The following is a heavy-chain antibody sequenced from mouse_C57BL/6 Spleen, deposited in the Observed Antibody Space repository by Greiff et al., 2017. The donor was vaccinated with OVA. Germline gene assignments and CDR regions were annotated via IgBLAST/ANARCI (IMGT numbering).Heavy chain of an antibody. CDR2: IYPRDGST. CDR1: GFTFTDHT. Sequence: QVQLQQSDAELVKPGASVKISCKVSGFTFTDHTIHWMKQRPEQGLEWIGYIYPRDGSTKYNEKFKGKATLTADKSSSTAYMQLNSLTSEDSAVYFCARDPDYYGSSLLAMDYWGQGTSVTVSS. J-gene: IGHJ4*01. CDR3: ARDPDYYGSSLLAMDY. D-gene: IGHD1-1*01. V-gene: IGHV1-78*01.